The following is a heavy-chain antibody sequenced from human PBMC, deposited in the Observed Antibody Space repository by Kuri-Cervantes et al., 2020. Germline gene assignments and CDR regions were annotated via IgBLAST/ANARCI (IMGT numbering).Heavy chain of an antibody. D-gene: IGHD6-13*01. J-gene: IGHJ4*02. CDR3: AREMYSSSPFDY. V-gene: IGHV3-23*01. CDR2: ISNSGGTK. Sequence: GESLKISCAASGFTFRNYNMSWVRQAPGKGPEWVSTISNSGGTKFYTDSVKGRFTISRDNSKNTLYLQMNSLRAEDTAVYYCAREMYSSSPFDYWGQGTMVTVSS. CDR1: GFTFRNYN.